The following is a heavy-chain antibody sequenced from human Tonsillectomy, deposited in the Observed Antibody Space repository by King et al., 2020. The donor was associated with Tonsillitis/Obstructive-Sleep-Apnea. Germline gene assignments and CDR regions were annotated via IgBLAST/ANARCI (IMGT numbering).Heavy chain of an antibody. CDR2: TNYSGST. Sequence: VQLQQWGAGLLKPSETLSLTCAVYGGAFSGYYWSWIRHPPGKGREGIGETNYSGSTNYNPSLNSRATISVDTSKNQFSLKLSSVTAADTAVYNCARIKTYYDILTGYSRNYYYYMDVWGKGTTVTVSS. D-gene: IGHD3-9*01. J-gene: IGHJ6*03. CDR3: ARIKTYYDILTGYSRNYYYYMDV. CDR1: GGAFSGYY. V-gene: IGHV4-34*01.